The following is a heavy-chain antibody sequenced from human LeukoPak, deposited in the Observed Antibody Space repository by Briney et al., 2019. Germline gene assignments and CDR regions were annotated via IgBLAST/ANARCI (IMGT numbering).Heavy chain of an antibody. J-gene: IGHJ3*02. V-gene: IGHV4-39*07. CDR3: ARDYGSGSGAFDI. Sequence: SETLSLTCSISGVSISRSFYYWGWIRQPPGKRLEWIGNIYTGSTYYNPSLKSRVTISVDRSKNQFSLKLSSVTAADTAVYYCARDYGSGSGAFDIWGQGTMVTVSS. CDR1: GVSISRSFYY. D-gene: IGHD3-10*01. CDR2: IYTGST.